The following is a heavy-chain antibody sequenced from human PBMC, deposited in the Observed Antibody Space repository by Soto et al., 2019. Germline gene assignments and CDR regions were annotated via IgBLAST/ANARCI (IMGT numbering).Heavy chain of an antibody. V-gene: IGHV3-23*01. Sequence: GGSLRLSCAASGFTFSSYAMSWVRQAPGKGLEWVSAISGSGGSTYYADSVKGRFTISRDNSKNTLYLQMNSLRAEDTAVYYCAKDFRVRGLIMTRGGMDVWGQGTTVTVYS. CDR2: ISGSGGST. J-gene: IGHJ6*02. CDR1: GFTFSSYA. D-gene: IGHD3-10*01. CDR3: AKDFRVRGLIMTRGGMDV.